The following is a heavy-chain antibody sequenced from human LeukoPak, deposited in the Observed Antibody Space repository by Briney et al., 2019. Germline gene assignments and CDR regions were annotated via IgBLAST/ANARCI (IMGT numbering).Heavy chain of an antibody. Sequence: GGSLRLSCAASGFTFSSYAMHWVRQAPGKGLEWVAVISYDGSNKYYADSVKGRFTISRDNSKNTLYLQMNSLRAEDTAVYYCASPGPPLDYWGQGTLVTVSS. CDR2: ISYDGSNK. CDR1: GFTFSSYA. J-gene: IGHJ4*02. V-gene: IGHV3-30-3*01. D-gene: IGHD3-10*01. CDR3: ASPGPPLDY.